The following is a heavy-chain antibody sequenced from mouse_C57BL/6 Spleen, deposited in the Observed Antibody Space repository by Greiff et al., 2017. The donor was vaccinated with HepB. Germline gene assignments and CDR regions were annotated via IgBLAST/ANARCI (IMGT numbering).Heavy chain of an antibody. CDR3: AREGDYGSLLAY. CDR2: INPYNGDT. Sequence: QLQQSGPELVKPGDSVKISCKASGYSFTGSFMNWVMQSHGKSLEWIGRINPYNGDTFYNQKFKGKATLTVDKSSSTAHMEPRSLPSEDSAVYYCAREGDYGSLLAYWGQGTLVTVSA. CDR1: GYSFTGSF. J-gene: IGHJ3*01. D-gene: IGHD1-1*01. V-gene: IGHV1-20*01.